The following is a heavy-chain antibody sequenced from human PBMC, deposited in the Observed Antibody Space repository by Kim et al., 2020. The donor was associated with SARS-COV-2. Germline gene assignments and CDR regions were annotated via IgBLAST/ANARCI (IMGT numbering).Heavy chain of an antibody. Sequence: YAGSVRGRFSISRDKSRNKMSLQMNSLRAEDTAVYYCAKEGSVYSSTWYDSWGQGTQVTVSS. V-gene: IGHV3-30*02. CDR3: AKEGSVYSSTWYDS. D-gene: IGHD2-2*01. J-gene: IGHJ5*01.